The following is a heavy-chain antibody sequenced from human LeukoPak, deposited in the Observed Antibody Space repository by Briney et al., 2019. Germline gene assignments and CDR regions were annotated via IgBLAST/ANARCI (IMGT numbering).Heavy chain of an antibody. D-gene: IGHD6-6*01. CDR1: GFTVSSNY. V-gene: IGHV3-66*01. J-gene: IGHJ5*02. CDR2: IHSGGST. Sequence: PGGSLRLSCAASGFTVSSNYMTWVRQAPGKGLEWVSVIHSGGSTYYADSVKGRFTISRDNSKNTLYLQMNSLRAEDTAVYYCASSEYSSSSNWFDPWGRGTLVSVSS. CDR3: ASSEYSSSSNWFDP.